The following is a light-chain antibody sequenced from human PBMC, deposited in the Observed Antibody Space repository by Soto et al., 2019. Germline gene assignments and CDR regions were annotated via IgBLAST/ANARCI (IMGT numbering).Light chain of an antibody. Sequence: DIQMTQSPSSLSASVGDRVTITCRESQSISSYLNWYQQKPGKAPKLLIYAASSLQSWVPSRFSGSGSGTDFTLTISSLQPEYFATYYCQQSYSTPQTFSQGTKVDIK. V-gene: IGKV1-39*01. CDR1: QSISSY. CDR3: QQSYSTPQT. CDR2: AAS. J-gene: IGKJ1*01.